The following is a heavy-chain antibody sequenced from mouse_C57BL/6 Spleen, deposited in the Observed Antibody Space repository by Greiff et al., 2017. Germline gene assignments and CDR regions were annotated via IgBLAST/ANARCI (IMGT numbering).Heavy chain of an antibody. D-gene: IGHD1-1*01. Sequence: DVHLVESGGGLVKPGGSLKLSCAASGFTFSDYGMHWVRQAPEKGLEWVAYISSGSSTIYYADTVKGRFTISRDNAKNTLFLQMTSLRSEDTAMYYCASTVVAHYWYFDVWGTGTTVTVSS. CDR1: GFTFSDYG. J-gene: IGHJ1*03. V-gene: IGHV5-17*01. CDR2: ISSGSSTI. CDR3: ASTVVAHYWYFDV.